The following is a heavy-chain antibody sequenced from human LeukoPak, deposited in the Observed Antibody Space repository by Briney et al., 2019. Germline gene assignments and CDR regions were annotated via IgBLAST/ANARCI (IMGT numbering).Heavy chain of an antibody. V-gene: IGHV4-59*01. CDR3: ASGILTGLDYLDY. D-gene: IGHD3-9*01. J-gene: IGHJ4*02. Sequence: SETLSLTCTVSGGSISNYYWSWIRQPPGKGLEWIGYIFYTGSTNSNPSLKSRVTISIDTSKNQFSLKLSSVTAADTAVYYCASGILTGLDYLDYWGQGTLVTVSS. CDR2: IFYTGST. CDR1: GGSISNYY.